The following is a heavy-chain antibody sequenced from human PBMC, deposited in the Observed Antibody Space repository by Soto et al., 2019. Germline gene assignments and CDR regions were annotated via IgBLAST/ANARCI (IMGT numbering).Heavy chain of an antibody. CDR3: TKTGTLLTGNNCFDR. V-gene: IGHV3-23*01. CDR2: ISVDGRRT. J-gene: IGHJ5*02. D-gene: IGHD3-9*01. Sequence: PVGSLRLSCAASGFTFSSYAMTWVRQAPGKGLEWVSGISVDGRRTYYADSVKGRFTISRDNSENTLYLQMNSLRADDTAVYYCTKTGTLLTGNNCFDRCGQGTLVTVSS. CDR1: GFTFSSYA.